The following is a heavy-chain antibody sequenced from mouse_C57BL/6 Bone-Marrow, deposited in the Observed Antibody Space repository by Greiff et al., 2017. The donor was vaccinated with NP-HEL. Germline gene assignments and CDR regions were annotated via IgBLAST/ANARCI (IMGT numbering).Heavy chain of an antibody. J-gene: IGHJ1*03. D-gene: IGHD4-1*01. V-gene: IGHV1-72*01. CDR3: ARHWDDWYFDV. Sequence: GRGLEWIGRIDPNSGGTKYNEKFKSKATLTVDKPSSTAYMQLSSLTSEDSAVYYCARHWDDWYFDVWGTGTTVTVSS. CDR2: IDPNSGGT.